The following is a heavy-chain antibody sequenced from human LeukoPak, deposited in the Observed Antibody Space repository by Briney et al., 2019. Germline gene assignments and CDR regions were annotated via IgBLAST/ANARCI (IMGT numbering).Heavy chain of an antibody. CDR3: ARGFLYSSSDY. J-gene: IGHJ4*02. CDR1: GYTFTGYY. Sequence: ASVKVSCKASGYTFTGYYMHWVRQAPGQGLEWMGWINPGNGGTNYAQKFQGRVTMTRDTSISTAYMELSRLRSDDTAVYYCARGFLYSSSDYWGQGTLVTVSS. D-gene: IGHD6-19*01. CDR2: INPGNGGT. V-gene: IGHV1-2*02.